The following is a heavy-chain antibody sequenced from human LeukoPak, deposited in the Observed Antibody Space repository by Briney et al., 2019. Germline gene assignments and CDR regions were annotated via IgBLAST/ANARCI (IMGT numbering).Heavy chain of an antibody. CDR3: ARVRSLYGSGSYYKDYHYYMDV. V-gene: IGHV4-34*01. J-gene: IGHJ6*03. Sequence: SETLSLTCAVSGGSFSGYYWSWIRQPPGKGLEWIGEINHSGSTNYNPSLKSRVTISVDTSKNQFSLKLSSVTAADTAVYYCARVRSLYGSGSYYKDYHYYMDVWGKGTTVTVSS. CDR1: GGSFSGYY. D-gene: IGHD3-10*01. CDR2: INHSGST.